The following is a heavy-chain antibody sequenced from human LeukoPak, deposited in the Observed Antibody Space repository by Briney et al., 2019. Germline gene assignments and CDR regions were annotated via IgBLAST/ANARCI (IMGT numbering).Heavy chain of an antibody. CDR3: ARASYASGSLIDC. V-gene: IGHV4-38-2*01. Sequence: SETLSLPCAVSGYSISSGYYWAWIRQSPGKGLGYIGSIFHTGSTYYKPSLKSRISMSVHTPKNEFSLKVTSVSAADTAVYYCARASYASGSLIDCWGQGTLVTVSS. CDR2: IFHTGST. D-gene: IGHD3-10*01. CDR1: GYSISSGYY. J-gene: IGHJ4*02.